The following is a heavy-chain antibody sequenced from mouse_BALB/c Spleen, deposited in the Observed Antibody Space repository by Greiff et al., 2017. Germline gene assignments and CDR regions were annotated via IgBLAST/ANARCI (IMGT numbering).Heavy chain of an antibody. D-gene: IGHD1-1*01. Sequence: VQLKQSGPSLVKPSQTLSLTCSVTGDSITSGYWNWIRKFPGNKLEYMGYISYSGSTYYNPSLNSRISITRDTSKNQYYLQLNSVTTEDTATYYCARGTYYYGSGIYFDYWGQGTTLTVSS. CDR2: ISYSGST. J-gene: IGHJ2*01. V-gene: IGHV3-8*02. CDR1: GDSITSGY. CDR3: ARGTYYYGSGIYFDY.